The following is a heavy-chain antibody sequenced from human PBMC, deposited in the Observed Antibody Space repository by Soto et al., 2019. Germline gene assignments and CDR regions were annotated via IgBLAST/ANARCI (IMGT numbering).Heavy chain of an antibody. J-gene: IGHJ5*02. V-gene: IGHV4-34*01. Sequence: SETLSLTCAVYGGSFSDYYWSWIRQPPGKGLEWIGEINHSGSTNYNPSLKSRVTISVDTSKNQFSLKLSSVTAADTAVYYCAREGIYYDILTGSRVGWFDPWGQGTLVTVSS. CDR2: INHSGST. CDR3: AREGIYYDILTGSRVGWFDP. CDR1: GGSFSDYY. D-gene: IGHD3-9*01.